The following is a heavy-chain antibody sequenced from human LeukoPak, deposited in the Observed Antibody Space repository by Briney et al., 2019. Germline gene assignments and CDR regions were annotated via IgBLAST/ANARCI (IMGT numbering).Heavy chain of an antibody. V-gene: IGHV4-61*02. D-gene: IGHD3-22*01. CDR2: IYTSGST. Sequence: SETLSLTCSVSGGSISSGSYYWSWIRQPAGKGLDWIGRIYTSGSTDYNPSLMSRLTISLDTSKNQFSLRLTSVTAADTAVYYCARVRFDSSAYGMTFWGQGTLVTVSS. CDR1: GGSISSGSYY. CDR3: ARVRFDSSAYGMTF. J-gene: IGHJ4*02.